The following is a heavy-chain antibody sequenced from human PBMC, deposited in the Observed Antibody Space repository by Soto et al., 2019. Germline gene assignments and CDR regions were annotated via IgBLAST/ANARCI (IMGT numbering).Heavy chain of an antibody. V-gene: IGHV4-4*02. CDR1: GGSISSSNW. CDR3: GAVEGSDYYWTDV. CDR2: IYHSGST. D-gene: IGHD3-10*01. Sequence: PSETLSLTCAVSGGSISSSNWWCWVRTPPGKVLGWIGEIYHSGSTYYTPSLKRRAIISVDKSNNQFLQLRSSVTAAATAVYYCGAVEGSDYYWTDVWGQGTTVTVSS. J-gene: IGHJ6*02.